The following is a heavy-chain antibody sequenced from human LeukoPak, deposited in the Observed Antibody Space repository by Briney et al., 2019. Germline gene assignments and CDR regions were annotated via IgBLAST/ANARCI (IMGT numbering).Heavy chain of an antibody. CDR2: IKQDGSEK. CDR1: GFTFSSYW. D-gene: IGHD5-18*01. V-gene: IGHV3-7*03. Sequence: GGSLRLSCAASGFTFSSYWMSWVRQAPGKGLEWVANIKQDGSEKYYVDSVKGRFTISRDNAKNTLYLQMNSLRAEDTAVYYCAKNLGGYSYDSPFDYWGQGTLVTVSS. J-gene: IGHJ4*02. CDR3: AKNLGGYSYDSPFDY.